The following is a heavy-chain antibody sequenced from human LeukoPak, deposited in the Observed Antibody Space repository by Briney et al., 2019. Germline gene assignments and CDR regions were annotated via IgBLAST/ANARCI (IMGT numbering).Heavy chain of an antibody. CDR2: ISYDGSNK. V-gene: IGHV3-30*03. Sequence: GGSLRLSCAASGFTFSSYGMHWVRQAPGKGLEWVAVISYDGSNKYYADSVKGRFTISRDNSKNTLYLQMNSLRAEDTAVYYCAEGMVVAATLFRSGAFDYWGQGTLVTVSS. J-gene: IGHJ4*02. CDR1: GFTFSSYG. CDR3: AEGMVVAATLFRSGAFDY. D-gene: IGHD2-15*01.